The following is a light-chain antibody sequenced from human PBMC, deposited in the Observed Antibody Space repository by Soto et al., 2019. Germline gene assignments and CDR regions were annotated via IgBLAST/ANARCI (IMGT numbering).Light chain of an antibody. V-gene: IGKV1-39*01. Sequence: DIQMTQSPSSLSASVGDRVTITCRASQSISSYLNWYQQKPGKAPKLLIYAASSLQSGVPSRFSGSGSGTDFTLTISILQPEDFATYYCQHSYITPSFGGGTKVEIK. J-gene: IGKJ4*01. CDR1: QSISSY. CDR2: AAS. CDR3: QHSYITPS.